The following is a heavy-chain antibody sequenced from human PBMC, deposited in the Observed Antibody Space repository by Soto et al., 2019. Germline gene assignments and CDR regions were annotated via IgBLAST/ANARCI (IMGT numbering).Heavy chain of an antibody. V-gene: IGHV4-39*01. Sequence: HLQLQESGPGLVKPSETLSLSCTVSGGSISSSNYFWGWIRHPPGKGLEWIGSIYYSGSTYYNPSLRSRLTISVDTSKNQFSLKLSSVTAADTAVYYCVRSYDFWSGYYYYFDYWGQGTLVTVSS. J-gene: IGHJ4*02. D-gene: IGHD3-3*01. CDR3: VRSYDFWSGYYYYFDY. CDR1: GGSISSSNYF. CDR2: IYYSGST.